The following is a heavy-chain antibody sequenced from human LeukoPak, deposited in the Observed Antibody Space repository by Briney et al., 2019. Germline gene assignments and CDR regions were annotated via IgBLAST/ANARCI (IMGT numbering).Heavy chain of an antibody. J-gene: IGHJ4*02. CDR2: INKGGTFI. CDR3: ARGRGLLWFGEFSGPRNYYFDY. CDR1: GFTFRDYT. D-gene: IGHD3-10*01. V-gene: IGHV3-21*01. Sequence: PGGSLRLSCAASGFTFRDYTMNWVRQSPGKGLEWVSAINKGGTFIKYADSVKGRFVVSRDNAKNLLFLQMNSLRVEDTAMYFCARGRGLLWFGEFSGPRNYYFDYWGQGTLVTVSS.